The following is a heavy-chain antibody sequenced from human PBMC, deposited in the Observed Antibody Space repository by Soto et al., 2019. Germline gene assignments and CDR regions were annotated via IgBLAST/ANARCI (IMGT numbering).Heavy chain of an antibody. V-gene: IGHV4-31*03. CDR1: GGSISSGGYY. J-gene: IGHJ5*02. CDR2: IYYSGST. Sequence: PSETLALTCTVSGGSISSGGYYWSWIRQHPGKGLEWIGYIYYSGSTYYNPSLKSRVTISVDTSKNQFSLKLSSVTAADTAVYYCARVGDRNWFDPWGQGALVTVSS. CDR3: ARVGDRNWFDP. D-gene: IGHD2-21*01.